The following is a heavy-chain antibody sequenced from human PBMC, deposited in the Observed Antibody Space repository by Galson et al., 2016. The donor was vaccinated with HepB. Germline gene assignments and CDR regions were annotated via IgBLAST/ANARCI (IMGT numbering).Heavy chain of an antibody. CDR1: GDSVSSNSAG. CDR2: TFYRSNWQN. CDR3: ARSYLLGRGFGW. J-gene: IGHJ4*02. D-gene: IGHD7-27*01. V-gene: IGHV6-1*01. Sequence: CAISGDSVSSNSAGWNWIRQSPSRGLEWLGRTFYRSNWQNDYAESVKSRITIDPDTSRNQFSLQLNSVTPEDTAVYYCARSYLLGRGFGWWGQGTLVTVSS.